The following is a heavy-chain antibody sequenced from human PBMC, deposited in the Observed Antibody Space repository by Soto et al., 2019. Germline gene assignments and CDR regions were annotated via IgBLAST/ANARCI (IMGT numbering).Heavy chain of an antibody. J-gene: IGHJ5*02. CDR3: ARERFGDGYL. D-gene: IGHD3-10*01. CDR1: GFTFSSYS. CDR2: ISSSSSYI. Sequence: GASLRLSCAASGFTFSSYSMNWVRQAPGKGLEWVSSISSSSSYIYYADSVKGRFTISRDNAKNSLYLQMNSLRAEDTAVYYCARERFGDGYLWDQGTLVTVSS. V-gene: IGHV3-21*01.